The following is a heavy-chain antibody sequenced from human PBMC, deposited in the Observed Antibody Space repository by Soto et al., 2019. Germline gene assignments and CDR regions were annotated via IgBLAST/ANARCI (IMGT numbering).Heavy chain of an antibody. V-gene: IGHV1-69*05. J-gene: IGHJ4*02. CDR1: GGTFSSYA. D-gene: IGHD4-4*01. CDR3: ARYDYNGYYFDY. Sequence: VASVKVSCKASGGTFSSYAISWVRQAPGQGLEWMGGIIPIFGTANYAQKFQGRVTMTRDTSTSTVYMELSSLKSEDTAVYYCARYDYNGYYFDYWGQGTLVTVSS. CDR2: IIPIFGTA.